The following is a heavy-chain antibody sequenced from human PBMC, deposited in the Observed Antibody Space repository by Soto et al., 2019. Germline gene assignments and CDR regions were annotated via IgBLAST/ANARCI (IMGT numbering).Heavy chain of an antibody. V-gene: IGHV1-69*02. CDR3: ARGEMDTKWAWFDP. CDR2: IIPILGIA. Sequence: QVQLVQSGAEVKKPGSSVKVSCKASGGTFSSYTISWVRQAPGQGLEWIGRIIPILGIANYAQKFQGRVTITADKSTSTAYMELSSLRSEDTAVYYCARGEMDTKWAWFDPWGQGTLVTVSS. D-gene: IGHD5-18*01. CDR1: GGTFSSYT. J-gene: IGHJ5*02.